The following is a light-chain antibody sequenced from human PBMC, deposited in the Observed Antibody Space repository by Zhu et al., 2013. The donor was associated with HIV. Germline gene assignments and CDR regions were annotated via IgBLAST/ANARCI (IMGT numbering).Light chain of an antibody. Sequence: EIVLTQSPVTLSLSPGERATLSCRASQSVANSLAWYQQKPGQAPRLLIYGSSSRATGIPDWFSGSGTGTDFTLTISRLEPEDFAVYYCQQYGTLPKTFGQGTKVEIK. CDR3: QQYGTLPKT. CDR1: QSVANS. J-gene: IGKJ1*01. V-gene: IGKV3-20*01. CDR2: GSS.